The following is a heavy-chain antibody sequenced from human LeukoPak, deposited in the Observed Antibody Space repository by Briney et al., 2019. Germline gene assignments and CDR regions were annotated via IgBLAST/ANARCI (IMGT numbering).Heavy chain of an antibody. CDR2: INHSGST. J-gene: IGHJ2*01. CDR3: ARGVLGPYYFDL. D-gene: IGHD7-27*01. V-gene: IGHV4-34*01. Sequence: SETLSLTCAVYGGSFSGYYWSWIRQPPGKGLEWIGEINHSGSTNYNPSLKSRVTISVDTSKNQFSLKLSSVTAADTAVYYCARGVLGPYYFDLWGRGTLVTVSS. CDR1: GGSFSGYY.